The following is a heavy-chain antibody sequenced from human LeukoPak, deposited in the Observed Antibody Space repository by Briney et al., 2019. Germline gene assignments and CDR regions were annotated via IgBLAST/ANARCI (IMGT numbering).Heavy chain of an antibody. CDR2: IYYSGST. CDR3: ARGLYSSGWYGRY. Sequence: PSETLSLTCTVSGGSISSGDYYWSWIRQPPGKGLEWIGYIYYSGSTYYNPSLKSRVTISVHTSKNQFSLKLSSVTAADTAVYYCARGLYSSGWYGRYWGQGTLVTVSS. D-gene: IGHD6-19*01. CDR1: GGSISSGDYY. V-gene: IGHV4-30-4*08. J-gene: IGHJ4*02.